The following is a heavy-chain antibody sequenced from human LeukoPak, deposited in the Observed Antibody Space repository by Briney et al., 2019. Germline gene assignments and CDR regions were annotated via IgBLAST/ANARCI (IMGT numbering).Heavy chain of an antibody. D-gene: IGHD3-22*01. CDR1: GGSISSSSYY. V-gene: IGHV4-39*01. J-gene: IGHJ4*02. Sequence: SETLSLTCTVSGGSISSSSYYWGWIRQPPGKGLEWIGSIYYSGSTYYNPSLKSRVTISVDTSKNQFSLKLSSVTAADTAVHYCASQSNYYDSSGPLDYWGQGTLVTVSS. CDR3: ASQSNYYDSSGPLDY. CDR2: IYYSGST.